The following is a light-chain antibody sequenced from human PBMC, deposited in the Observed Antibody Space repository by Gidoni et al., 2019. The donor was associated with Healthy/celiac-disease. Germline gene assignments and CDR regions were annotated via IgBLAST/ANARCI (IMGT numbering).Light chain of an antibody. CDR3: QQYNNWPPKKT. CDR1: QSVSSN. V-gene: IGKV3-15*01. J-gene: IGKJ1*01. Sequence: EIVMTQSPATLSVSPGERATLSCRASQSVSSNLAWYQQKPGQAPRLRIYGASTRATGIPARFSGSGSGTEFTLTISSLQSEDFAVYYCQQYNNWPPKKTCGQGTKVEIK. CDR2: GAS.